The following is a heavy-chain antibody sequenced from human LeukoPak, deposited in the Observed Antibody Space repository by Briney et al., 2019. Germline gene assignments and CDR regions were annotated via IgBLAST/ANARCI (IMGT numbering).Heavy chain of an antibody. CDR1: GFTFSSYW. CDR2: IKQEGNEK. Sequence: GGSLRLSCAASGFTFSSYWMSWVRQAPGKGLEWVANIKQEGNEKYYVDSVKGRFTISRDNAKNSLYLQMNSRRAEDTAVYYCARGTIAAAGYYYFDYWGQGTQVTVSS. D-gene: IGHD6-13*01. J-gene: IGHJ4*02. V-gene: IGHV3-7*04. CDR3: ARGTIAAAGYYYFDY.